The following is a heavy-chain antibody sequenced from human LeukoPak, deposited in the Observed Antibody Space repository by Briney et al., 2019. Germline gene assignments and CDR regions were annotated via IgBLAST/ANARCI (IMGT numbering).Heavy chain of an antibody. CDR1: GFTFSSYG. D-gene: IGHD3-10*01. J-gene: IGHJ4*02. V-gene: IGHV3-30*18. Sequence: GGSLRLSCAASGFTFSSYGMHWVRQAPGKGLEWVAVISYDGSNKYYADSVKGRFTISRDNSKNTLYLQMNSLRAEDTAVNYCAKGDIGPDEGSGSPIEPKWGQGTLVTVSS. CDR3: AKGDIGPDEGSGSPIEPK. CDR2: ISYDGSNK.